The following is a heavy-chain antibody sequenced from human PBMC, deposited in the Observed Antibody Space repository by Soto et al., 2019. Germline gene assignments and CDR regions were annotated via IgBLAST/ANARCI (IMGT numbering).Heavy chain of an antibody. J-gene: IGHJ6*02. CDR2: INSDGSST. Sequence: EVQLVESGGGLVQPGGSLRLSCAASGFTFSSYWMHWVRQAPGKGLVWVSRINSDGSSTSYSDSVKGRFTISRDNAKNTLGLQVNRLRAGDTAVYYCASRGGLGVLYDDGLDVWGQGATVTVSS. D-gene: IGHD7-27*01. V-gene: IGHV3-74*01. CDR1: GFTFSSYW. CDR3: ASRGGLGVLYDDGLDV.